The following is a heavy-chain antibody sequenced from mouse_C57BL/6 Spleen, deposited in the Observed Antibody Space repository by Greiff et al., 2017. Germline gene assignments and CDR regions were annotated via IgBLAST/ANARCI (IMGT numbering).Heavy chain of an antibody. CDR2: INPSTGGT. CDR1: GYSFTGYY. J-gene: IGHJ2*01. D-gene: IGHD1-1*01. V-gene: IGHV1-42*01. CDR3: ARRGVTTVVDY. Sequence: VQLQESGPELVKPGASVKISCKASGYSFTGYYMNWVKQSPEKGLEWIGEINPSTGGTTYNQKFKAKATLTVDKSSSTAYMQLKSLTSEDSAVYYCARRGVTTVVDYWGQGTTLTVSS.